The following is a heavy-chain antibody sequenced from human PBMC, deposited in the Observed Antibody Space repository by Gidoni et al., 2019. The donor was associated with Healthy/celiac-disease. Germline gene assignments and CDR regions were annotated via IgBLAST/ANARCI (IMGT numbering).Heavy chain of an antibody. J-gene: IGHJ2*01. CDR2: ISGDGGST. Sequence: EVQLVESGGGVVQPGGSLRLSCAASGFTFDDYAMHWVRQAPGKGLEWVSLISGDGGSTYYADSVKGRFTISRDNSKNSLYLQMNSLRTEDTALYYCAKEVTKYGDYEDWYFDLWGRGTLVTVSS. D-gene: IGHD4-17*01. CDR3: AKEVTKYGDYEDWYFDL. V-gene: IGHV3-43*02. CDR1: GFTFDDYA.